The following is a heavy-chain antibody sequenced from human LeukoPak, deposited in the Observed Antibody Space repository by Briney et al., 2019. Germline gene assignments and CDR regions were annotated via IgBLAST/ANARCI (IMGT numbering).Heavy chain of an antibody. CDR1: GYTFTGYY. Sequence: GASVKVSCKASGYTFTGYYMHWVRQAPGQGLEWMGWTNPNSGGTNYAQKFQGRVTMTRDTSISTAYMELSRLRSDDTAVYYCARSGSDWLLISTGYFDYWGQGTLVTVSS. J-gene: IGHJ4*02. D-gene: IGHD3-9*01. CDR3: ARSGSDWLLISTGYFDY. V-gene: IGHV1-2*02. CDR2: TNPNSGGT.